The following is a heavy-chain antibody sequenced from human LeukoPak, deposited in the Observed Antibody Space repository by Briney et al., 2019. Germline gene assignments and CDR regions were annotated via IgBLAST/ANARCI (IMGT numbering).Heavy chain of an antibody. Sequence: SVKVSCKASGGTFSKYTISWVRQRPGQGLEWMGGITPLFGTANYAQKFQGRVTITADESASTAYMELSSLRSEDTAVYYCAKRGYYSDTSVKAFDDWGQGTLVTVSS. J-gene: IGHJ4*02. V-gene: IGHV1-69*13. CDR1: GGTFSKYT. CDR3: AKRGYYSDTSVKAFDD. D-gene: IGHD3-22*01. CDR2: ITPLFGTA.